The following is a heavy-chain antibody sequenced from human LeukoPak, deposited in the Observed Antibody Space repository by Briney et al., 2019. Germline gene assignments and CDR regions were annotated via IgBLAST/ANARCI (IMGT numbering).Heavy chain of an antibody. D-gene: IGHD5/OR15-5a*01. CDR2: ISNSGGAT. Sequence: PGGSLRLSCAASGSTFSSYALSWVRQAPGKGLEWVSAISNSGGATFYADSVKGRFTISRDNSKNTLYLQLNSLRAEDTALYYCAKISDYSSNFDYWGQGTLVTVSS. J-gene: IGHJ4*02. V-gene: IGHV3-23*01. CDR1: GSTFSSYA. CDR3: AKISDYSSNFDY.